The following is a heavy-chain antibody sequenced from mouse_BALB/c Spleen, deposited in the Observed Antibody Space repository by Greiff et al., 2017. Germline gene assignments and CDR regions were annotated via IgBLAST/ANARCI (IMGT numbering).Heavy chain of an antibody. CDR2: ISYSGST. J-gene: IGHJ3*01. D-gene: IGHD1-1*01. Sequence: EVKLVESGPGLVKPSQSLSLTCTVTGYSITSDYAWTWLRQFPGNKLEWMGYISYSGSTSSNPSLKSRISITRDTSKNQFFLQVNSVTTEDTATYYCARNYYGSSHHWLAYWGQGTLVTVSA. CDR3: ARNYYGSSHHWLAY. CDR1: GYSITSDYA. V-gene: IGHV3-2*02.